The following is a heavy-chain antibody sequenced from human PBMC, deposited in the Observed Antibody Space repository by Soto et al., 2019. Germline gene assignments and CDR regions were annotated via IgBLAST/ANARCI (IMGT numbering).Heavy chain of an antibody. Sequence: AETLSLTCSVSGGSMRGYYWSWIRQSPGKGPEWIGYIYYSGNTNYNPSLKSRVTISVDMPKSLFSLKLNSVTAADTAVYYCARQLGLRQPLDYWGRGTLVTVSS. V-gene: IGHV4-59*01. D-gene: IGHD1-1*01. CDR3: ARQLGLRQPLDY. J-gene: IGHJ4*02. CDR2: IYYSGNT. CDR1: GGSMRGYY.